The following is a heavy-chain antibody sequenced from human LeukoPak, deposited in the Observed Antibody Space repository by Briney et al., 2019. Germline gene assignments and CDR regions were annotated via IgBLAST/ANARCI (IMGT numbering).Heavy chain of an antibody. CDR2: INHSGST. D-gene: IGHD3-3*01. Sequence: SETLSLTCAVYGGSFSGYYWSWIRQPPGKGLEWIGEINHSGSTNYNPSLKSRVTISVDTSKNQFSLKLSSVTAADTAVYYCARGNRQLRFLEWLTHNWFDPWGQGTLVTVSS. CDR1: GGSFSGYY. V-gene: IGHV4-34*01. J-gene: IGHJ5*02. CDR3: ARGNRQLRFLEWLTHNWFDP.